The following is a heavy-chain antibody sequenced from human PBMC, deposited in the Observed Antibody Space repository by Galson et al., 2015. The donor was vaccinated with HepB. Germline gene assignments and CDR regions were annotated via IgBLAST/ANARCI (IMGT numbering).Heavy chain of an antibody. CDR2: INPSGGST. D-gene: IGHD2-8*01. CDR3: ARGENGQDATFDY. CDR1: GYTFTSYY. V-gene: IGHV1-46*01. J-gene: IGHJ4*02. Sequence: SVKVSCKASGYTFTSYYMHWVRQAPGQGLEWMGIINPSGGSTSYAQKFQGRVTTTRDTSTSTVYMELSSLRSEDTGVYYCARGENGQDATFDYWGQGTLVTVSS.